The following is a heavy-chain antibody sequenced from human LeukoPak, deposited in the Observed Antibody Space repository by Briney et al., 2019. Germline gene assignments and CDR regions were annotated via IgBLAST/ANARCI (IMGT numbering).Heavy chain of an antibody. CDR1: GFTFSSYW. Sequence: TGGSLRLSRAASGFTFSSYWMSWVRQAPGKGLEWVANIKQDGSEKYYVDSVEGRFTISRDNAKNSLYLQMNSLRAEDTAVYYCARDSQYQLLPGMVYYYYGMDVWGQGTTVTVSS. V-gene: IGHV3-7*01. J-gene: IGHJ6*02. CDR2: IKQDGSEK. CDR3: ARDSQYQLLPGMVYYYYGMDV. D-gene: IGHD2-2*01.